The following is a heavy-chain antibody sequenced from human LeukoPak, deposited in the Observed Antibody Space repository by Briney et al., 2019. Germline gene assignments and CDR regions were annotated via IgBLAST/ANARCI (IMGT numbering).Heavy chain of an antibody. CDR2: ISSSSSPI. CDR1: GFTFSSYS. CDR3: ARSYCSGGSCYSGYYYYGMDV. V-gene: IGHV3-48*01. D-gene: IGHD2-15*01. J-gene: IGHJ6*02. Sequence: GGSLRLSCAAYGFTFSSYSMNWVRQAPGKGLEWVSYISSSSSPIYYADSVKGRFTISRDNAKNSLYLQMNSLRAEDTAVYYCARSYCSGGSCYSGYYYYGMDVWGQGTTVTVAS.